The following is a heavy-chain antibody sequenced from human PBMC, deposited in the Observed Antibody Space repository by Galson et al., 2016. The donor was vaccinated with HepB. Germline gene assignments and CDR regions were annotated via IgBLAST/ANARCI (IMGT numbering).Heavy chain of an antibody. Sequence: SLRLSCAASGFPLRTHNMDWVRQAPGKGLEWVAVIWYDGSHEYYADSVRGRFTISRDNSKNTVYLQMNSLSAEDTAVYYCAKNSYSSAWYPDYWGQGTLVTVSS. V-gene: IGHV3-33*06. CDR1: GFPLRTHN. D-gene: IGHD6-19*01. J-gene: IGHJ4*02. CDR3: AKNSYSSAWYPDY. CDR2: IWYDGSHE.